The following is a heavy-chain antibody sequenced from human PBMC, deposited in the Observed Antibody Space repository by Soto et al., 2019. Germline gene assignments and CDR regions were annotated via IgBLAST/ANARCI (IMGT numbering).Heavy chain of an antibody. V-gene: IGHV4-59*01. D-gene: IGHD1-26*01. J-gene: IGHJ4*02. Sequence: SETLSLTCTVSGGSISSYYWSWIRQPPGKGLEWIGYIYYSGRTSYNPSLKSRITISIDTSKNQFSLKLSSVTAADTAIYYCARDPVGVTHFDYWGQGAPVTVPS. CDR2: IYYSGRT. CDR1: GGSISSYY. CDR3: ARDPVGVTHFDY.